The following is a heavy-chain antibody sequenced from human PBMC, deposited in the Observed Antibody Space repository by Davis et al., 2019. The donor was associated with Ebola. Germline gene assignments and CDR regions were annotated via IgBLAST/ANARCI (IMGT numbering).Heavy chain of an antibody. CDR2: FIPLSGAP. CDR3: GKSGGAVVEGFGDYKSYGIDI. V-gene: IGHV1-69*13. J-gene: IGHJ6*02. D-gene: IGHD6-19*01. Sequence: AASVKVSCKASGGPFNSFTITWVRQAPGQGLEWMGGFIPLSGAPSYAQKFHGRVTFSADGSTRTAYMELSSLRSEDSAVYYCGKSGGAVVEGFGDYKSYGIDIWGQGTTVTVSS. CDR1: GGPFNSFT.